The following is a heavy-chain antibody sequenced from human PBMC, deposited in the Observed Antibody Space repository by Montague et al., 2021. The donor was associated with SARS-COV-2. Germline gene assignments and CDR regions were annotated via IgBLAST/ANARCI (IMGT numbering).Heavy chain of an antibody. D-gene: IGHD2-15*01. Sequence: SETLSLTCVVSGGAINSSNWWSWVRQPPGKGLEWIGEIYHRGGTKYKPPLKSRVTISIDKSSNQLSLKLSSVTAADTAVYYCARFLGFCSGTNCYSSGMDFWGQGTTVTVSS. V-gene: IGHV4-4*02. CDR1: GGAINSSNW. CDR3: ARFLGFCSGTNCYSSGMDF. J-gene: IGHJ6*02. CDR2: IYHRGGT.